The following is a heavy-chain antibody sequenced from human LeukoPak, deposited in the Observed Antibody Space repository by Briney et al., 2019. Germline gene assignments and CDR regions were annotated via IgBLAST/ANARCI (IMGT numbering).Heavy chain of an antibody. Sequence: GGSLRLSCAASGFIFSSYGMHWVRQAPGKGLEWVAFIRYDGSKKYYADSVKGRFTISRDNSKNTLYLQMNSLRAEDTAVYYCAKADDYYDRSGTASSFGAFDIWGQGTMVTVSS. CDR2: IRYDGSKK. J-gene: IGHJ3*02. CDR3: AKADDYYDRSGTASSFGAFDI. CDR1: GFIFSSYG. D-gene: IGHD3-22*01. V-gene: IGHV3-30*02.